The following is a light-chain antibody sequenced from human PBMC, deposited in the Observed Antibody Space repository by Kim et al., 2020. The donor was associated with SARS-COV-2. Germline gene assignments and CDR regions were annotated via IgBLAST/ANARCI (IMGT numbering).Light chain of an antibody. V-gene: IGKV3-20*01. CDR3: QQYGSSVT. CDR2: GAS. CDR1: QSVSSSY. J-gene: IGKJ1*01. Sequence: EIVLTQSPGTLSLSPGDRATLSCRASQSVSSSYLAWYQQKPGQAPRLLIYGASSRATGIPDRFSGSGSGTDFTLTISRLEPEDFAVYYCQQYGSSVTFGQGTKLDIK.